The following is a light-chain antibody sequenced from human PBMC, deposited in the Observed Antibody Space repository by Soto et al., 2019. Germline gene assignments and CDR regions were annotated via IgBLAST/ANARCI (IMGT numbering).Light chain of an antibody. Sequence: QSVLTQPPSASGSPGQSVTISCTGTSSDVGGYNYVSWYQQHPGKAPNLMIYEVSKRPSGIPDRFSGSKSGNTASLTVSGLQAEDEADYYCSSYAGSITPYVFGTGTKLTVL. V-gene: IGLV2-8*01. J-gene: IGLJ1*01. CDR2: EVS. CDR3: SSYAGSITPYV. CDR1: SSDVGGYNY.